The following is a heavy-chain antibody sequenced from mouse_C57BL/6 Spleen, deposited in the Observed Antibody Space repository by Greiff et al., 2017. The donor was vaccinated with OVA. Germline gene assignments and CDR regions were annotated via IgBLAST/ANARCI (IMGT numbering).Heavy chain of an antibody. Sequence: VQLQESGAELVRPGTSVKVSCKASGYAFTNYLIEWVKQRPGQGLEWIGVINPGSGGTNYNEKFKGKATLTADKSSSTAYMQLSSLTSDDSAVYVWARSYDDYDEGVAYLDYWGQGTTLTVSS. D-gene: IGHD2-4*01. CDR1: GYAFTNYL. CDR3: ARSYDDYDEGVAYLDY. V-gene: IGHV1-54*01. CDR2: INPGSGGT. J-gene: IGHJ2*01.